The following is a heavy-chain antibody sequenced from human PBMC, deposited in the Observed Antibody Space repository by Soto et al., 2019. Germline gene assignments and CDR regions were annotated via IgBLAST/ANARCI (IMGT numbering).Heavy chain of an antibody. J-gene: IGHJ3*02. Sequence: SETLSLTCTVSGGSVSSGSYYWSWIRQPPGKGLEWIGYIYYSGSTNYNPSLKSRVTISVDTSKNQFSLKLSSVTAADTAVYYCARVPYGGNSAGAFEIWGQGTMVTVSS. CDR2: IYYSGST. CDR1: GGSVSSGSYY. D-gene: IGHD4-17*01. V-gene: IGHV4-61*01. CDR3: ARVPYGGNSAGAFEI.